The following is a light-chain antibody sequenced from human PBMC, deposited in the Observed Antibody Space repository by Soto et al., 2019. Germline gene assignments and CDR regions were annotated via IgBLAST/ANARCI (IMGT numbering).Light chain of an antibody. V-gene: IGKV3-11*01. CDR2: DAS. CDR1: QSVSNS. CDR3: QQPSNRPYT. J-gene: IGKJ2*01. Sequence: EIVLTQSTATLSLSPGERATLSCRASQSVSNSLAWYQQKPGQTPRLLIYDASSRATGVPVRFSGGGFGTDFTLTISSLEPEDFAVYKCQQPSNRPYTFGQGTKLEI.